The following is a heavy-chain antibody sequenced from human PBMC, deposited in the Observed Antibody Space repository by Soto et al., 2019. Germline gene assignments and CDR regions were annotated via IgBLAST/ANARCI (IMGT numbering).Heavy chain of an antibody. J-gene: IGHJ4*02. CDR1: GYTFTSYY. D-gene: IGHD3-3*01. Sequence: ASVKVSCKASGYTFTSYYMHWVRQSPGQGLEWMGIINPSGGSTSYAQKFQGRVTMTRDTSTSTVYMELSSLRSEDTAVYYCARDLEVSSYDDFWSGATDYWGQGTLVTVSS. CDR3: ARDLEVSSYDDFWSGATDY. V-gene: IGHV1-46*03. CDR2: INPSGGST.